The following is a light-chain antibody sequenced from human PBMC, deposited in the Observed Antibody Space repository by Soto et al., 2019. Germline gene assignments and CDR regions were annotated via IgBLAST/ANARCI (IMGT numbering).Light chain of an antibody. Sequence: EIVLTQSPGTLSFSPGERATLSCRSSKSVSSSYLAWYQQKPGQAPRLLIYGASTRATGIPARFSGSGSGTEFTLTISSLQSEDFAVYYCQQYNNWITFGQGTRLEIK. CDR3: QQYNNWIT. CDR2: GAS. J-gene: IGKJ5*01. CDR1: KSVSSSY. V-gene: IGKV3-15*01.